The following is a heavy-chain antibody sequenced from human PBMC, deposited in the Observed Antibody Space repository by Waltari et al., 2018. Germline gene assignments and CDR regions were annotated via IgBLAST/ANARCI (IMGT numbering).Heavy chain of an antibody. CDR1: GFTFRRYS. D-gene: IGHD3-16*01. J-gene: IGHJ6*03. Sequence: EVQLVESGGGLVQPGGSLRLSWSASGFTFRRYSMNWVRQAPGKGLEWVSSISSSSSYIYYADSVKGRFTISRDNAKNSLYLQMNSLRAEDTAVYYCARDWDYMDVWGKGTTVTVSS. CDR2: ISSSSSYI. CDR3: ARDWDYMDV. V-gene: IGHV3-21*01.